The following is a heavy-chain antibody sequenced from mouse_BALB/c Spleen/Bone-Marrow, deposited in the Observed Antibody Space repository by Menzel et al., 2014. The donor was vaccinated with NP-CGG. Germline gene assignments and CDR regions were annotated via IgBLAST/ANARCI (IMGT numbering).Heavy chain of an antibody. CDR3: TRQDYYGYGAY. CDR2: INPDSSTI. CDR1: GFDFSRYW. Sequence: EVQLQQSGGGLVQPGGSLKLSCAASGFDFSRYWMSWVRQAPGKGLEWIGEINPDSSTINYTPSLKDKFIISRDNAKNTLYLQMSKVRSEDTALYYCTRQDYYGYGAYWGQGTLVTVSA. J-gene: IGHJ3*01. V-gene: IGHV4-1*02. D-gene: IGHD1-2*01.